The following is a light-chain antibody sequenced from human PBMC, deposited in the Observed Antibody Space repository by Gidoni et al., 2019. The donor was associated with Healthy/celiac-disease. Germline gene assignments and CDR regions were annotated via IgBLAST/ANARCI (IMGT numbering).Light chain of an antibody. Sequence: EIVLTQSPGTLSLSPGESATLSCTASQSVSSSYLAWYQQKPGQAPRHLIYGASSRATGIPDRVSGSGSETDFTLTISRLEPEEFAVYYCQKYVISPPYTFGQGTKLEIK. J-gene: IGKJ2*01. CDR1: QSVSSSY. CDR2: GAS. V-gene: IGKV3-20*01. CDR3: QKYVISPPYT.